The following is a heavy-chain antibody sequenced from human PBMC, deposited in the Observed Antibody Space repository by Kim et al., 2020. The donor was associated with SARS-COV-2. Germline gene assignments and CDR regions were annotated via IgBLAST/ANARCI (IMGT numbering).Heavy chain of an antibody. CDR1: GFTFSSYG. V-gene: IGHV3-33*05. CDR2: ISYDGSNK. Sequence: GGSLRLSCAASGFTFSSYGMHWVRQAPGKGLEWVAVISYDGSNKYYADSVKGRFTISRDNSKNTLYLQMNSLRAEDTAVYYCARDGAPGGPTLWFGSHVGMDVWGQGTTVTVSS. CDR3: ARDGAPGGPTLWFGSHVGMDV. D-gene: IGHD3-10*01. J-gene: IGHJ6*02.